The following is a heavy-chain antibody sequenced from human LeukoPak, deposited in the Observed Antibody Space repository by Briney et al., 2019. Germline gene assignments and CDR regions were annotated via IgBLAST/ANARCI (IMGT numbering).Heavy chain of an antibody. CDR2: ISHDGNSD. V-gene: IGHV3-30*03. J-gene: IGHJ4*02. Sequence: GGSLRLSCAASGFTFSPYGMHWVRQAPGKGLEWVALISHDGNSDWYADSVKGRFTISRDNSKNTVYLQMNSLRTEDTAVYYCARDGDAYKGICDYWGQGTLVTVSS. CDR1: GFTFSPYG. D-gene: IGHD1-14*01. CDR3: ARDGDAYKGICDY.